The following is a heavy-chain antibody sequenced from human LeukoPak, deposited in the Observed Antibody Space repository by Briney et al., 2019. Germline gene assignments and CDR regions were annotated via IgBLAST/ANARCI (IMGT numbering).Heavy chain of an antibody. CDR3: ARENYDSSGYYYWVDY. D-gene: IGHD3-22*01. Sequence: SETLSLTCTVSGGSISSYYWSWIRQPPGKGLEWIGYIYYSGSTNYNPSLKSRVTISVDTSKNQFSLKLSSVTAADTAVYYYARENYDSSGYYYWVDYWGQGTLVTVSS. J-gene: IGHJ4*02. CDR2: IYYSGST. V-gene: IGHV4-59*01. CDR1: GGSISSYY.